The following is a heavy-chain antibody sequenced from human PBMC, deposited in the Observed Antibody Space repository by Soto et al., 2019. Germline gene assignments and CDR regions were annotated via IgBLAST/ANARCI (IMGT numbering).Heavy chain of an antibody. CDR3: ASEVYDSSGYYPSPVDY. V-gene: IGHV3-30*03. CDR1: GFTFSSYG. J-gene: IGHJ4*02. Sequence: GGSLRLSCAASGFTFSSYGMHWVRQAPGKGLEWVAVISYDGSSKYYADSVKGRFTISRDNSKNTLYLQMNSLRAEDTAVYYCASEVYDSSGYYPSPVDYWGQGTLVTVSS. D-gene: IGHD3-22*01. CDR2: ISYDGSSK.